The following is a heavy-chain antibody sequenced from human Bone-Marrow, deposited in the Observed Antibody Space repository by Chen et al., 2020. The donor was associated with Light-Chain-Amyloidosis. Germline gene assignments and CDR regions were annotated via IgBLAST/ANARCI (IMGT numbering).Heavy chain of an antibody. D-gene: IGHD6-25*01. Sequence: QVTLRESGPALVKPTQTLTLTCSCSGFSLSTSGVCVNWIRQPPGKALEWLALIDWDGDKYYSTSLKTRLAISRDTSKNQVFLTMTNMDPADTATYYCARIPGSGSARDYFDYWGQGTLVTVSS. J-gene: IGHJ4*02. V-gene: IGHV2-70*01. CDR2: IDWDGDK. CDR3: ARIPGSGSARDYFDY. CDR1: GFSLSTSGVC.